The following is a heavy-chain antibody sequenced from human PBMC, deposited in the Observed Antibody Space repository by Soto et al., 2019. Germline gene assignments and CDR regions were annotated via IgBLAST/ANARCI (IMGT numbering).Heavy chain of an antibody. D-gene: IGHD3-9*01. CDR1: GGPISTHY. V-gene: IGHV4-59*11. CDR2: IDYSGST. CDR3: DCCLTRYYDTPGDYCYDT. Sequence: SETLSLTCTVSGGPISTHYWSWIRQPPGKGLEWIGCIDYSGSTNYNPSLKSRVTISADTSKNQFSQKLINVIAADAAVYYCDCCLTRYYDTPGDYCYDTGGQGTLVTVSA. J-gene: IGHJ1*01.